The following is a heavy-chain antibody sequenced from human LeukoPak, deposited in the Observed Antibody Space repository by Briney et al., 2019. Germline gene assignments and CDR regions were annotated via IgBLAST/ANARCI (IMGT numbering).Heavy chain of an antibody. CDR2: IYYSGST. CDR1: GGSISSSSYY. D-gene: IGHD2-15*01. Sequence: PSETLSLTCTVSGGSISSSSYYWGWIRQPPGRGLEWIGSIYYSGSTYYNPSLKSQVTISVDTSKNQFSLKLSSVTAADTAVYYCAREAGGYCSGGSCAFDYWGQGTLVTVSS. V-gene: IGHV4-39*07. CDR3: AREAGGYCSGGSCAFDY. J-gene: IGHJ4*02.